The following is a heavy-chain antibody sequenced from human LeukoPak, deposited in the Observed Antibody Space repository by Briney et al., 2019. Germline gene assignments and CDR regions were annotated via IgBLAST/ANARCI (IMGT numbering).Heavy chain of an antibody. V-gene: IGHV1-2*02. CDR1: GYTFTSYA. D-gene: IGHD6-25*01. J-gene: IGHJ4*02. CDR3: ARGGQDYFDY. Sequence: ASVKVSCKASGYTFTSYAMNWVRQAPGQGLEWMGWINPNSGGTNYAQKFQGRVTVTRDTSISTAYMEVSRLRSDDTAVYYCARGGQDYFDYWGQGTLVTVSS. CDR2: INPNSGGT.